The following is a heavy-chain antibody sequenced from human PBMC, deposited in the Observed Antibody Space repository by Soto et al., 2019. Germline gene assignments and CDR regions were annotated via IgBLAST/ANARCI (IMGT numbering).Heavy chain of an antibody. J-gene: IGHJ4*02. V-gene: IGHV3-74*01. Sequence: GGSLRLSCAASGFTFSSHWMHWVRQAPGKGLVWVSRINTDGSTTNYADYVKGRFTVSRDNAKNTLYLQMNSLRAEDTAVYYCASSMLCPPDLNYWGQGTLVTVSS. CDR1: GFTFSSHW. CDR3: ASSMLCPPDLNY. D-gene: IGHD3-16*01. CDR2: INTDGSTT.